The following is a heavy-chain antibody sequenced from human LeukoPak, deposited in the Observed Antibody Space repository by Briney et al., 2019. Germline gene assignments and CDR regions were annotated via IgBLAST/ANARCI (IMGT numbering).Heavy chain of an antibody. D-gene: IGHD6-19*01. V-gene: IGHV4-59*08. J-gene: IGHJ4*02. Sequence: SETLSLTCSVSGGSMSPYHWGWIRQPPGKGLEWTGYIYYSGSTNYNPSLNSRVTISVDTSKNQFSLRLSSVTAADTAIYYCARAVSGRFDYWGQGTLVTVSS. CDR2: IYYSGST. CDR3: ARAVSGRFDY. CDR1: GGSMSPYH.